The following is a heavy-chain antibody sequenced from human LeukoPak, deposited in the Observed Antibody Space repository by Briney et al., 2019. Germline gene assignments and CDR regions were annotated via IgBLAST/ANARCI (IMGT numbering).Heavy chain of an antibody. CDR3: ARGLGGWNYYYYMDV. Sequence: PSETLSLTCAVYGGSFSGYYWSWIRQPPGKGLEWIGEINHSGSTNYNPSLKSRVTISVDTSKNQFSLKLSSVTAADTAVYYCARGLGGWNYYYYMDVWGKGTTVTVS. V-gene: IGHV4-34*01. CDR2: INHSGST. D-gene: IGHD6-19*01. CDR1: GGSFSGYY. J-gene: IGHJ6*03.